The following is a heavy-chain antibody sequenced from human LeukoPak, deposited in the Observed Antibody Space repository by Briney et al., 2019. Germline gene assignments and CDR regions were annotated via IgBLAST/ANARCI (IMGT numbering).Heavy chain of an antibody. Sequence: GGSLRLSCAASGFTFSDYYMSWIRQAPGKGLEGVSYISSSGSTIYYADSVKGRFTISRDNAKNSLYLQMNSLRAEDTAVYYCARDTYYYDSSGPDAFDIWGQGTMVTVSS. J-gene: IGHJ3*02. D-gene: IGHD3-22*01. CDR3: ARDTYYYDSSGPDAFDI. V-gene: IGHV3-11*01. CDR1: GFTFSDYY. CDR2: ISSSGSTI.